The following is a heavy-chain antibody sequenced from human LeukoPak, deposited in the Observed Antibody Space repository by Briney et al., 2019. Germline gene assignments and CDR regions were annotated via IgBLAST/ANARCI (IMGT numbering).Heavy chain of an antibody. Sequence: ASVKVSCKASGYTFTSYYMHWVRQAPGQGLEWMGIINPSGGSTSYAQKFQGRVTTTRDTSTSTVYMELSSLRSEDTAVYYCARDYAGELEGFDPWGQGTLVTVSS. V-gene: IGHV1-46*01. J-gene: IGHJ5*02. CDR2: INPSGGST. CDR1: GYTFTSYY. CDR3: ARDYAGELEGFDP. D-gene: IGHD1-1*01.